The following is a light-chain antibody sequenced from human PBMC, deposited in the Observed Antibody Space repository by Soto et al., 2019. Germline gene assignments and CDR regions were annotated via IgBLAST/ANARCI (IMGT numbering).Light chain of an antibody. CDR1: QSVSSSY. CDR2: GAS. J-gene: IGKJ2*02. Sequence: EIVLTQSPGTLSLSPGERATLSCRASQSVSSSYLAWYQQTPGQAPRLLIYGASSRATGIPDRFSGSGSGTDFTLTISRLEPEDFAVYYCQQYDSSPCTIGQGTKRESK. CDR3: QQYDSSPCT. V-gene: IGKV3-20*01.